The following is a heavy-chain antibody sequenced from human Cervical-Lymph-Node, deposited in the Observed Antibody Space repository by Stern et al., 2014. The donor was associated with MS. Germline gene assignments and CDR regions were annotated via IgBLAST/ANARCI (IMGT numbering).Heavy chain of an antibody. Sequence: EMQLVESGGGLVKPGGSLRLSCAASGFTFSSYSMNWVRQAPGKGLEWVSSISSSSSYIYYADSVKGRFTISRDNAKNSLYLQMNSLRAEDTAVYYCARQSLGLGEFGYWGQGTLVTVSS. V-gene: IGHV3-21*01. D-gene: IGHD3-16*01. J-gene: IGHJ4*02. CDR2: ISSSSSYI. CDR3: ARQSLGLGEFGY. CDR1: GFTFSSYS.